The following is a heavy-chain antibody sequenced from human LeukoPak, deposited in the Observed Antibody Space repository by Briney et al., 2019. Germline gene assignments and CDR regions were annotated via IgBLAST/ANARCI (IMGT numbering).Heavy chain of an antibody. Sequence: SVKVSCKASGGTFSSYAISWVRQAPGQGLEWMGGIIPIFGTANYAQKFQGRVTITADESTSTAYMELSSLRSEDTAVYYCAREDSNPKYYYYYGMDVWGQGTTVTVSS. J-gene: IGHJ6*02. D-gene: IGHD4-11*01. CDR3: AREDSNPKYYYYYGMDV. CDR2: IIPIFGTA. CDR1: GGTFSSYA. V-gene: IGHV1-69*13.